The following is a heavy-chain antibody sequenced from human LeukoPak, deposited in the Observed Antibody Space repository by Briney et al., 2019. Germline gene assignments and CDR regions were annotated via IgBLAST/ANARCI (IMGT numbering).Heavy chain of an antibody. D-gene: IGHD3-16*02. V-gene: IGHV3-30*18. J-gene: IGHJ4*02. CDR1: GFTFSSYG. Sequence: GGSLRPSCAASGFTFSSYGMHWVRQAPGKGLERVAVISYDGSNKYYADSVKGRFTISRDNSKNTLYLQMNSLRAEDTAVYYCAKVLLRLGELSPFDYWGQGTLVTVSS. CDR3: AKVLLRLGELSPFDY. CDR2: ISYDGSNK.